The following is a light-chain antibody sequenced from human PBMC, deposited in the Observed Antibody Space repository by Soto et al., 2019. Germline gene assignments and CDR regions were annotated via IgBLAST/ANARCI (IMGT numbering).Light chain of an antibody. CDR2: KAS. CDR1: QTISSW. Sequence: DTQMTQSPSTLSGSVGDRVTITCRASQTISSWLAWYQQKPGKAPKLLIYKASTLKSGVPSRFSGSGFGTEFTHTISSLQPDDFATEYCQHNNGYSGAFGQGTEVYIK. J-gene: IGKJ1*01. V-gene: IGKV1-5*03. CDR3: QHNNGYSGA.